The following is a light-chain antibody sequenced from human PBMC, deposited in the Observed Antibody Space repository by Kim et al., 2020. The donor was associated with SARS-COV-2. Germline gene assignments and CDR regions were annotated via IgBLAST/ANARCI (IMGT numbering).Light chain of an antibody. V-gene: IGLV3-19*01. CDR2: GRN. J-gene: IGLJ2*01. CDR3: QSRDSGGNVV. Sequence: VALGQTVRITCQGDSLRSYYATWYQQKPRQAPVLVIYGRNNRPSGIPDRFFGSTSGNTASLTISGAQAEDEADFYCQSRDSGGNVVFGGGTKLTVL. CDR1: SLRSYY.